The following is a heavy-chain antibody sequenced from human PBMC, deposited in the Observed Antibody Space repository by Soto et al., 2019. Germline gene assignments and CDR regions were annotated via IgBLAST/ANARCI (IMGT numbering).Heavy chain of an antibody. J-gene: IGHJ5*01. Sequence: IIKDTGKGLEWVASISSSTSYVYYADSVKGRFSTSRDNAKNILYLEMYGLRSEDTAVYYCARERRVAGLQRWF. CDR2: ISSSTSYV. V-gene: IGHV3-21*04. CDR3: ARERRVAGLQRWF. D-gene: IGHD6-25*01.